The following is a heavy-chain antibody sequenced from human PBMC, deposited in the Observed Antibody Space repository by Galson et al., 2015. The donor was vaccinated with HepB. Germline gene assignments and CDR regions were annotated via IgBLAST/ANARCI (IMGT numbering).Heavy chain of an antibody. CDR1: GGSISRHY. J-gene: IGHJ4*02. D-gene: IGHD6-13*01. CDR3: ARLYSTTWYVDY. Sequence: SETLSLTCTVSGGSISRHYWTWIRQSPGKGLEWIAYMYHTGSTRYNPSLMSRVTIPMDTSKNQFSLRLGSVTAADTGVYFCARLYSTTWYVDYWGQGTLVTVSS. CDR2: MYHTGST. V-gene: IGHV4-59*08.